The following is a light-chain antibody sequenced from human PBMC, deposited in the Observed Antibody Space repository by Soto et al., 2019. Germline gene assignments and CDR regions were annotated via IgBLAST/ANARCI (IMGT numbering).Light chain of an antibody. J-gene: IGKJ1*01. CDR1: QGISSY. V-gene: IGKV1-9*01. Sequence: DIPMTQSPSSLSASVGDRVTITCRASQGISSYLAWYQQKPGKAPKLLIYAASTLQSGVPSRFSGSGSGTEFTLTISSLQPEDFATYYCQQLNSYPWTFGQGTKVDI. CDR3: QQLNSYPWT. CDR2: AAS.